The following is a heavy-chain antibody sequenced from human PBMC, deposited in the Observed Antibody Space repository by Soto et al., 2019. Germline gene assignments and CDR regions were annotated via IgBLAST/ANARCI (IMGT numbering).Heavy chain of an antibody. V-gene: IGHV4-31*02. CDR1: GAALNSGNYY. J-gene: IGHJ5*02. CDR3: ARLRIATNNYKWFDP. CDR2: IYVTGAA. Sequence: SETLSLTCSVSGAALNSGNYYWSWIRQVPGKGLEWIGHIYVTGAADYNPSLRDRITISQDTSERQFSLNLRLVTAADTAVYYCARLRIATNNYKWFDPWGQGTLVTVSS. D-gene: IGHD2-21*01.